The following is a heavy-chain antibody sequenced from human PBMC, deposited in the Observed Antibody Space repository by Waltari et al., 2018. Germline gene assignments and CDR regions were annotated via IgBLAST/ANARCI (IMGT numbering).Heavy chain of an antibody. CDR3: APTAVTYDY. CDR1: GFPFSSYS. CDR2: ISTSTKYI. Sequence: EVQLVESGGGLVKPGGFLRLSCPGPGFPFSSYSLNWVRQAPGKGLEWVSCISTSTKYIRYADAVKGRFTISRDNAKNSLYLQMNNLRAEDTAVYYCAPTAVTYDYWGQGILVTVSS. J-gene: IGHJ4*02. D-gene: IGHD4-17*01. V-gene: IGHV3-21*01.